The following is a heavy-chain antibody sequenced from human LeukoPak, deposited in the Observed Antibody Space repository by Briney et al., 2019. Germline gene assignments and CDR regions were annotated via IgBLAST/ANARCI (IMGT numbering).Heavy chain of an antibody. J-gene: IGHJ4*02. Sequence: PSETLSLTCAVSGVSFNDYYWSWVRQTPGKGLEWIGEINHSGYTNDSPSLKSRVTFSIETSRKQLSLNLRSVAVADSGIYYCTRMTTGHDYWGQGTLVTVSS. CDR3: TRMTTGHDY. CDR2: INHSGYT. D-gene: IGHD4-17*01. CDR1: GVSFNDYY. V-gene: IGHV4-34*01.